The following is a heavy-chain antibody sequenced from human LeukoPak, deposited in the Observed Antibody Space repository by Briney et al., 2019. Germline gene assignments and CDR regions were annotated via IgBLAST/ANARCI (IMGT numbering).Heavy chain of an antibody. V-gene: IGHV3-43D*03. J-gene: IGHJ6*02. Sequence: GGSLRLSCAASGFTVSSNYMSWVRQAPGKGLEWVSLISWDGGSTYYADSVKGRFTISRDNSKNSLYLQMNSLRAEDTALYYCAKGDYYGSGSYYTPDYYGMDVWGQGTTVTVSS. CDR3: AKGDYYGSGSYYTPDYYGMDV. CDR1: GFTVSSNY. CDR2: ISWDGGST. D-gene: IGHD3-10*01.